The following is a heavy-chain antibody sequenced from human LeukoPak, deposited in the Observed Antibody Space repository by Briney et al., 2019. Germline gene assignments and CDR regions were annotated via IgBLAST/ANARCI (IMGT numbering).Heavy chain of an antibody. CDR1: GGSVSSTTYY. CDR2: MYYSGNT. CDR3: ARGESSGWYSSHLDY. J-gene: IGHJ4*02. V-gene: IGHV4-61*01. D-gene: IGHD6-19*01. Sequence: SETLSLTCTVSGGSVSSTTYYWSWVRQPPGKGLEWIGHMYYSGNTNYNPSLKSRVTISVDTSRNQFSLKLSSVTAADTAVYYCARGESSGWYSSHLDYWGQGTLVTVSS.